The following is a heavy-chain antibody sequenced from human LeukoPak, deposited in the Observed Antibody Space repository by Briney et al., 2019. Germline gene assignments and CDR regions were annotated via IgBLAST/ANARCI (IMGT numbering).Heavy chain of an antibody. CDR2: ISAYNGNT. V-gene: IGHV1-18*01. D-gene: IGHD6-13*01. Sequence: GASVKVSCTASGYTFTSYGISWVRQAPGQGLEWMGWISAYNGNTNYALKLQGSVTMTTDTSTSTAYMELRSLRSDDTAVYYCARVQSSSWYQGDYYGMDVWGQGTTVTVSS. J-gene: IGHJ6*02. CDR1: GYTFTSYG. CDR3: ARVQSSSWYQGDYYGMDV.